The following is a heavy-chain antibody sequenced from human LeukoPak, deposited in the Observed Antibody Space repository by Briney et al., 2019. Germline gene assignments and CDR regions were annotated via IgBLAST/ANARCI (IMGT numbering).Heavy chain of an antibody. J-gene: IGHJ4*02. CDR1: GFTFSSYW. CDR2: INHSGST. CDR3: AREYGDFDY. V-gene: IGHV4-34*01. D-gene: IGHD4-17*01. Sequence: PGGSLRLSCAASGFTFSSYWMSWIRQPPGKGLEWIGEINHSGSTNYDPSLKSRVTISVDTSKNQFSLKLSSVTAADTAVYYCAREYGDFDYWGQGTLVTVSS.